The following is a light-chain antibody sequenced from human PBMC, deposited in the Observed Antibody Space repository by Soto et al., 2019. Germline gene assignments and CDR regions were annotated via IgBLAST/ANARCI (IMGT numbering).Light chain of an antibody. CDR3: QQYGSSPYT. Sequence: EIVLTQSPGTLSLSPGERTTLSCRARQSFSSSYIAWYQQKPGQAPRLLIYGASSRATGIPDRFSGSGSGTDFTLTISRLESEDFAVYYCQQYGSSPYTFGQGTKLEIK. V-gene: IGKV3-20*01. CDR1: QSFSSSY. CDR2: GAS. J-gene: IGKJ2*01.